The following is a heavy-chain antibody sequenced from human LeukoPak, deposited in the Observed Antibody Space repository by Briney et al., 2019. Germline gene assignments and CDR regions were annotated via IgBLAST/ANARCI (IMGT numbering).Heavy chain of an antibody. J-gene: IGHJ4*02. CDR3: ARDGGYSYGSFDY. CDR2: INSGGTTI. Sequence: GGSLRLSCAASGFTFSSFEMNWVRQAPGKGLEWVSYINSGGTTIYYADSVKGRFTISRDNAKNSLYLQMNSLRAEDTAVYYCARDGGYSYGSFDYWGQGTLVTVSS. D-gene: IGHD5-18*01. V-gene: IGHV3-48*03. CDR1: GFTFSSFE.